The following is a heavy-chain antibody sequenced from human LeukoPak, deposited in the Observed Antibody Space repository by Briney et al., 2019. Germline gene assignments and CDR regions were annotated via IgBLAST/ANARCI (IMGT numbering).Heavy chain of an antibody. V-gene: IGHV3-30*18. D-gene: IGHD2-8*01. CDR1: GFTFISYG. Sequence: TGGSLRLSCAASGFTFISYGMHWVRQAPGKGLEWVAVISKDGSDKKYADSVKGRFIISRDNSRNTLYLQMNSLGAEDTAVYYCAKEYDGYWGQGTLVTVSS. J-gene: IGHJ4*02. CDR3: AKEYDGY. CDR2: ISKDGSDK.